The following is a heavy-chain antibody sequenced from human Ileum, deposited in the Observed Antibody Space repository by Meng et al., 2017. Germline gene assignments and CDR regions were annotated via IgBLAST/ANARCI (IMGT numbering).Heavy chain of an antibody. J-gene: IGHJ4*02. CDR3: ARGDGYNRY. V-gene: IGHV4-59*01. D-gene: IGHD5-24*01. Sequence: SETLSLTCTVSGASITVYYWGWVRKPPGKGLEWIGYIYNSGNTNYNPSLKSRVTISVDTSKNQFSLNLSSVTAADTAVYFCARGDGYNRYWSQGKRVNGAS. CDR2: IYNSGNT. CDR1: GASITVYY.